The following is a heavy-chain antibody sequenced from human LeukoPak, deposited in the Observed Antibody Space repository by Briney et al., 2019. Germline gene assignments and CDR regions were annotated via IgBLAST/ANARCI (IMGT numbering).Heavy chain of an antibody. D-gene: IGHD3-10*01. CDR2: INHSGST. Sequence: SETLSLTCALYGGPFSGYYWSWIRQPPGKGLEWIGEINHSGSTNYNPSLRSRVTISVDTSKNQFSLKLSSVTAADTAVYYCARVLKLLWFGEGGWFDPWGQGTLVTVSS. V-gene: IGHV4-34*01. J-gene: IGHJ5*02. CDR1: GGPFSGYY. CDR3: ARVLKLLWFGEGGWFDP.